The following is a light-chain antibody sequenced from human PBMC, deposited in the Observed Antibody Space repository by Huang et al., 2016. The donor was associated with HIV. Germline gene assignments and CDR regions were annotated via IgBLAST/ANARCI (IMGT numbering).Light chain of an antibody. CDR3: QQYNNWPPWT. CDR2: GSS. J-gene: IGKJ1*01. Sequence: EIVMTQSPATLSVSPGERATLSCRASQSVRSNLDWYQQKPGQAPRLLLYGSSTRATGIPARFMGSGSGTECTLTISSLQSEDFAVYYCQQYNNWPPWTFGQGTKVEIK. CDR1: QSVRSN. V-gene: IGKV3-15*01.